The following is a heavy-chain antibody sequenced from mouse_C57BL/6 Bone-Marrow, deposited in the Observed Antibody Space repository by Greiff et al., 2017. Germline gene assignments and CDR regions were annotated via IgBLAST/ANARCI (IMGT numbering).Heavy chain of an antibody. J-gene: IGHJ3*01. CDR1: GYPFTSYW. D-gene: IGHD2-5*01. V-gene: IGHV1-7*01. CDR3: ANSYYSNYRFAY. CDR2: INPSSGYT. Sequence: VQLQESGAELAKPGASVKLSCKASGYPFTSYWMHWVKQRPGQGLEWIGYINPSSGYTKYNQKFKDKATLTEDNSSSPAYMQLSSLTYEDSAVYYCANSYYSNYRFAYWGEGSLVTVSA.